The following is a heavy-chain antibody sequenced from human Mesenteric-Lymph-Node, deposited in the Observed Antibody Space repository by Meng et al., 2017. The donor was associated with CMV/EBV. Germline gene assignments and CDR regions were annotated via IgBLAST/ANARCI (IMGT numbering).Heavy chain of an antibody. Sequence: SETLSLTCAVYGGSFSSYYWSWIRQPPGKGLEWIGEINHRGSTNYNPSLKSRVTISVDTSKNQFSLKLSSVTAADTAVYYCARVVDCSSTSCPYYFDYWGQGTLVTVSS. D-gene: IGHD2-2*01. CDR1: GGSFSSYY. CDR3: ARVVDCSSTSCPYYFDY. CDR2: INHRGST. V-gene: IGHV4-34*01. J-gene: IGHJ4*02.